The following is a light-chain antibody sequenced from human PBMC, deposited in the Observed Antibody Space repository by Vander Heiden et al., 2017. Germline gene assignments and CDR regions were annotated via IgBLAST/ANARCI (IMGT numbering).Light chain of an antibody. V-gene: IGLV2-14*03. CDR2: DVI. Sequence: QSALTQPASVSGSPGQSITISCTGTSSDIGGYNYVSWYQQHPGKAPTLMIYDVINRPSRVSNRFSGSKSGNTASLTISGLQAEDEAHYYCSSYTRTSTLVLFGGGTKLTGL. J-gene: IGLJ2*01. CDR3: SSYTRTSTLVL. CDR1: SSDIGGYNY.